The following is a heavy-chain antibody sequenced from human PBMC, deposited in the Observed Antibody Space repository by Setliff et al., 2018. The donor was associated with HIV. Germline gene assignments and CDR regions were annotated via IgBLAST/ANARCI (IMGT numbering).Heavy chain of an antibody. J-gene: IGHJ4*02. CDR3: VSQPESRWQIEY. CDR2: VSHSGNT. Sequence: PSETLSLTCAVSGYSISRGYFWVWVRQPPGKGLGWIGSVSHSGNTDYNISLKSRVTISIDNSNNHFSLKLRSVTAADTAEYYCVSQPESRWQIEYWGQGTLVTVSS. CDR1: GYSISRGYF. D-gene: IGHD3-10*01. V-gene: IGHV4-38-2*01.